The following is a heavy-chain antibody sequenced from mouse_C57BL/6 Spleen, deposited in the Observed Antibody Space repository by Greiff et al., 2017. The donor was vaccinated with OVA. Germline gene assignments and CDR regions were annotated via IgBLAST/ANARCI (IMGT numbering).Heavy chain of an antibody. J-gene: IGHJ4*01. CDR1: GYTFTSYW. V-gene: IGHV1-7*01. Sequence: QVQLQQSGAELAKPGASVKLSCKASGYTFTSYWMHWVKQRPGQGLEWIGYINPSSGYTKYNQKFKDKATLTADKSSSTAYMQLSSLTYEDSAVYYCAKNPTVVGGAMDYWGQGTSGTVSS. CDR2: INPSSGYT. CDR3: AKNPTVVGGAMDY. D-gene: IGHD1-1*01.